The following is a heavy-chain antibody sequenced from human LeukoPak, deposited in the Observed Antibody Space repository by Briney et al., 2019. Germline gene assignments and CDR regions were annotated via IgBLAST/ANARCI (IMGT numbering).Heavy chain of an antibody. CDR2: ISGTSSYI. CDR1: GFTFSSYS. Sequence: GGSLRLSCAASGFTFSSYSMNWVRQAPGKGLEWVSSISGTSSYIYYADSVKGRFTISRDNAKNSLYLQMNSLRAEDTAMYYCASAYYYDSSGYYYSHYWGQGTLVTVSS. J-gene: IGHJ4*02. D-gene: IGHD3-22*01. V-gene: IGHV3-21*01. CDR3: ASAYYYDSSGYYYSHY.